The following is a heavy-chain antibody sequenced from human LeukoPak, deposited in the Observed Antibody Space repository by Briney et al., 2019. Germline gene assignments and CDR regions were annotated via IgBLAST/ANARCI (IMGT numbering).Heavy chain of an antibody. CDR1: GYTFTGYF. V-gene: IGHV1-2*02. CDR2: INPNSGGT. D-gene: IGHD3-10*01. J-gene: IGHJ4*02. CDR3: ARDLAYYYGSGNFDY. Sequence: ASVKVSCKASGYTFTGYFLHWVRQAPGQALEWMGWINPNSGGTKYAQKFQGRVTMTRNTSISTAYMELSRLRSDDTAVYYCARDLAYYYGSGNFDYWGQGTLVTVSS.